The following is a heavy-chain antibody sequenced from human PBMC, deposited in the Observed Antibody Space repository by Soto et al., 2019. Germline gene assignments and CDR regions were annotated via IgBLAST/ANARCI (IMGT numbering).Heavy chain of an antibody. V-gene: IGHV4-59*01. D-gene: IGHD3-9*01. Sequence: LSCAASGFIFRDWFMSWILQPPGKGLEWIGYIYYSGSTNYNPSLKSRVKISVDTSKNQFSLKLSSVTAADTAVYYCARVGEDILTGSNWFDPWGQGTLVTVSS. J-gene: IGHJ5*02. CDR3: ARVGEDILTGSNWFDP. CDR2: IYYSGST. CDR1: GFIFRDWF.